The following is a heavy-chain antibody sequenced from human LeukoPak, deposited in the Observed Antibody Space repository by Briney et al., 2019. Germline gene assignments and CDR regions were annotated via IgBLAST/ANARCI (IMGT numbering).Heavy chain of an antibody. CDR3: ARDNISPGSGSYYDY. CDR1: GYTFTSYD. D-gene: IGHD3-10*01. J-gene: IGHJ4*02. Sequence: ASVKVSCKASGYTFTSYDINWVRQAPGQGLEWMGIINPSGGSTSYAQKFQGRVTMTRDMSTSTVYMELSSLRSEDTAVYYCARDNISPGSGSYYDYWGQGTLVTVSS. V-gene: IGHV1-46*01. CDR2: INPSGGST.